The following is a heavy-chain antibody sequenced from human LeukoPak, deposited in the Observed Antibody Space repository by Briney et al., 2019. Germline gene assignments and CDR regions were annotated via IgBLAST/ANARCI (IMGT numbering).Heavy chain of an antibody. D-gene: IGHD4-17*01. CDR2: TNHNGNVN. CDR1: GFTFSSYW. J-gene: IGHJ4*02. V-gene: IGHV3-7*01. CDR3: ATDSHYAFDF. Sequence: GGSLRLSCAASGFTFSSYWMNWARQAPGKGLEWVASTNHNGNVNYYVDSVRGRFTISRDDAKNSLYLQMNSLRDEDTAVYYCATDSHYAFDFWGLGTLVTVSS.